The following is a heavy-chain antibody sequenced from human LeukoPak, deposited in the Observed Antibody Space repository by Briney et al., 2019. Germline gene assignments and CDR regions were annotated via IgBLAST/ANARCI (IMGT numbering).Heavy chain of an antibody. Sequence: GGSLRLSCAASGFTFSSYAMHWVRQAPGKGLEWVAVISYDGSNKYYADSVKGRFTISRDNSKNTLYLQMNSLRAEDTAVYYCARAVDHIVVVIARYYFDYWGQGTLVTVSS. D-gene: IGHD2-21*01. CDR3: ARAVDHIVVVIARYYFDY. CDR2: ISYDGSNK. V-gene: IGHV3-30-3*01. CDR1: GFTFSSYA. J-gene: IGHJ4*02.